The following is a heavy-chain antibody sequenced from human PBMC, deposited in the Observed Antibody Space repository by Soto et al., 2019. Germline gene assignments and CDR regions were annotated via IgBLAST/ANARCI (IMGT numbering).Heavy chain of an antibody. J-gene: IGHJ4*02. CDR3: ARGGYGDY. Sequence: QVHLVQSGAEVKKPGASVKVSCKASGYTFTSDGITGVRQAPGQGLEWMGWISAHNGNTDYAQKLQGRVIVTRDTSTSTAYMELRSLISDDTAVYYCARGGYGDYWGQGALVTVSS. CDR1: GYTFTSDG. V-gene: IGHV1-18*01. D-gene: IGHD1-1*01. CDR2: ISAHNGNT.